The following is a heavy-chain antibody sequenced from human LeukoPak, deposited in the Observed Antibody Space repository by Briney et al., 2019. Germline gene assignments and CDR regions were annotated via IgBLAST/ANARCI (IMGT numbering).Heavy chain of an antibody. CDR1: GGSFSGYY. CDR2: INHSGST. Sequence: SETLSLTCAVYGGSFSGYYWSWIRQPPGKGLEWIGEINHSGSTSYNPSLKSRVTISVDTSKNQFSLKLSSVTAADTAVYYCARVTTYDFWSGYRRGYYYYGMDVWGQGTTVNVSS. J-gene: IGHJ6*02. CDR3: ARVTTYDFWSGYRRGYYYYGMDV. D-gene: IGHD3-3*01. V-gene: IGHV4-34*01.